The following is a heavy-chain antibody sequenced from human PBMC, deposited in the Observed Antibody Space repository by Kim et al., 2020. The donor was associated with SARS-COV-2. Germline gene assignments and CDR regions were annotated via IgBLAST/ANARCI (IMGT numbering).Heavy chain of an antibody. V-gene: IGHV4-34*01. Sequence: SETLSLTCAVYGVSFSGYYWSWIRQPPGKGLEWIGEINHSGSTNYNPSLKSRVTISVDTSKNQFSLKLSSVTAADTAVYYCARDRYSSSWQSFDYWGQGTLVTVSS. J-gene: IGHJ4*02. CDR2: INHSGST. D-gene: IGHD6-13*01. CDR3: ARDRYSSSWQSFDY. CDR1: GVSFSGYY.